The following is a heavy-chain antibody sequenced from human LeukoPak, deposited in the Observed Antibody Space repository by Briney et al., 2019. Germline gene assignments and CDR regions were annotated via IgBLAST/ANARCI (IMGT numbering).Heavy chain of an antibody. V-gene: IGHV4-59*08. Sequence: SETLSLTCTVSGGSISSYYWSWIRQPPGKGLEWIGYIYYSGSTNYNPSLKSRVTISVDTSKNQFSLKLSSVTAADTAAYYCARQVVVVAAINYYYGMDVWGQGTTVTVSS. D-gene: IGHD2-15*01. CDR2: IYYSGST. CDR1: GGSISSYY. CDR3: ARQVVVVAAINYYYGMDV. J-gene: IGHJ6*02.